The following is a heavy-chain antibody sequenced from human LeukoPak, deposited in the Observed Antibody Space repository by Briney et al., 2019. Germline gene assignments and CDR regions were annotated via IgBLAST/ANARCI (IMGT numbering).Heavy chain of an antibody. CDR1: GFTFSSYG. CDR2: ISYDGSNK. Sequence: GGSLRLSCAASGFTFSSYGMHWVRQAPGKGLEWVAVISYDGSNKYYADSVKGRFTISRDNSKNTLYLQMNSLRAEDTAVYYCAKGGSDYGGNYYYYYMDVWGKGTTVTVSS. CDR3: AKGGSDYGGNYYYYYMDV. D-gene: IGHD4-23*01. V-gene: IGHV3-30*19. J-gene: IGHJ6*03.